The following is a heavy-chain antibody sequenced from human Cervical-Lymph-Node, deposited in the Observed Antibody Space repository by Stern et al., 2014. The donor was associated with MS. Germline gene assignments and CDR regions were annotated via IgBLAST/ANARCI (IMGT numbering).Heavy chain of an antibody. V-gene: IGHV3-9*01. D-gene: IGHD5-18*01. CDR2: ISWNSGSI. J-gene: IGHJ4*02. CDR3: SKGRGYILDY. Sequence: EVKLVESGGGLVQPGRSLRLSCAASGFTFDDYAMHWVRQAPGKGLEWVSGISWNSGSIGYADSVKGRFTISRDNAKNALYLQINSLRAEDTALYYCSKGRGYILDYWGQGTLVTVSS. CDR1: GFTFDDYA.